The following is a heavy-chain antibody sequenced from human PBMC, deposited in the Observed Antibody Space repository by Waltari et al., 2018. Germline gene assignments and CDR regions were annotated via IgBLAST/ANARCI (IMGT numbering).Heavy chain of an antibody. CDR3: ARAITIFGVFPGY. J-gene: IGHJ4*02. CDR1: GFTFSSYA. CDR2: ISSNGGSI. V-gene: IGHV3-64*01. D-gene: IGHD3-3*01. Sequence: EVQLVESGGGLVQPGGSLRLSCAASGFTFSSYAMHWVRQAPGKGLEYVSAISSNGGSIYYANSVKGRFTISRDNSKNTLYLQMGSLRAEDMAVYYCARAITIFGVFPGYWGQGTLVTVSS.